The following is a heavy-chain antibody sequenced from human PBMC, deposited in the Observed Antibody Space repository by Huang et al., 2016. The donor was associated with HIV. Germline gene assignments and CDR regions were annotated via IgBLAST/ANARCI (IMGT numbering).Heavy chain of an antibody. CDR1: GYSFTSYG. D-gene: IGHD2-2*01. CDR2: ISPYNTKT. J-gene: IGHJ4*02. CDR3: ATDYYANFDY. Sequence: QVQLMQSGAEVKKPGASVKVSCKASGYSFTSYGLSWVRQAPGHGLEWMGWISPYNTKTNYAQKCQGRVTMTTDTSTSTAYMELRSLRSDDTAVYYCATDYYANFDYWGQGTLVTISS. V-gene: IGHV1-18*04.